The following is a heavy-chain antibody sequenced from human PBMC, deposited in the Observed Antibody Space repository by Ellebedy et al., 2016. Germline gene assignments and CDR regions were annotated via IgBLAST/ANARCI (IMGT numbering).Heavy chain of an antibody. Sequence: ASVKVSXKASGYTFTSYDINWVRHATGQGLEWMGWMNPNSGNTGYAQKFQGRVTMTRNTSISTAYMELSSLRSEDTTVYYCARGPGSVFMSSSWYTGCDPWGQGTLVTVSS. V-gene: IGHV1-8*01. CDR1: GYTFTSYD. CDR3: ARGPGSVFMSSSWYTGCDP. D-gene: IGHD6-13*01. CDR2: MNPNSGNT. J-gene: IGHJ5*02.